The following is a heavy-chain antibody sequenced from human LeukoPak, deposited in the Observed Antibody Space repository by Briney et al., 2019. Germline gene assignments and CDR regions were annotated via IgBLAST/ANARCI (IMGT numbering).Heavy chain of an antibody. V-gene: IGHV4-38-2*02. D-gene: IGHD6-6*01. CDR3: ARPYTSSFLRVAFDI. J-gene: IGHJ3*02. CDR1: GDSISSGNY. CDR2: IFHTGST. Sequence: SETLSLTCTVSGDSISSGNYWGWIRQPPGKGLEWIGSIFHTGSTYFNLSLKSRVTISVDTSKNQFSLRLSSVTAADTAVYYCARPYTSSFLRVAFDIWGQGTMVTVSS.